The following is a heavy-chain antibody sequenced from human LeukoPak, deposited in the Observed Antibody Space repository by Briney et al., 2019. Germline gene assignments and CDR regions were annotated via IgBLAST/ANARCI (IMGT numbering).Heavy chain of an antibody. V-gene: IGHV4-38-2*02. CDR1: GYSISSGYY. J-gene: IGHJ6*03. Sequence: SETLSLTCTVSGYSISSGYYWGSIRQPPGKGLEWIGSIYHSGSTYYNPSLKSRVTISVDTSKNQFSLKLRPVTAGDTAVYYCARHRNFGELSYYYYYMDVWGKGTTVTVSS. CDR3: ARHRNFGELSYYYYYMDV. CDR2: IYHSGST. D-gene: IGHD3-10*01.